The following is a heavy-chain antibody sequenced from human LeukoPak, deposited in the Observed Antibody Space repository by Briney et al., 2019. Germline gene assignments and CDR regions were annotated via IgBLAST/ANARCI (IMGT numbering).Heavy chain of an antibody. CDR1: GFTFSNAW. CDR2: IKSKTDGGTT. CDR3: ARDYGGSSPFDY. D-gene: IGHD4-23*01. J-gene: IGHJ4*02. V-gene: IGHV3-15*01. Sequence: GGSLRLSCAASGFTFSNAWMSWVRQAPGKGLEWVGRIKSKTDGGTTDYAAPVKGRFTISRDDSKNTLYLQMNSLKTEDTAVYYCARDYGGSSPFDYWGQGTLVTVSS.